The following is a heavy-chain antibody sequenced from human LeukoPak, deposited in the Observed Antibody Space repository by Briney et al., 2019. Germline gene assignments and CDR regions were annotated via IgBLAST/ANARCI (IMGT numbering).Heavy chain of an antibody. CDR2: IIPILGVT. Sequence: ASVKVSCKASGDSFSSDAISWVRQVPGQGYEWVGRIIPILGVTHYALKFRGRVTITADKSTSAADRELISLTSDDTAVYYCATQSSGWHIYYFDHWGQGTLVTVSS. J-gene: IGHJ4*02. CDR3: ATQSSGWHIYYFDH. D-gene: IGHD6-25*01. V-gene: IGHV1-69*04. CDR1: GDSFSSDA.